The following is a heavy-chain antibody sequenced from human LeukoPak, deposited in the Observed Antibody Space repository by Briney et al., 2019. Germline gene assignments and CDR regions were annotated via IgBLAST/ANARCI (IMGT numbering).Heavy chain of an antibody. CDR1: GFTFSSYW. J-gene: IGHJ6*03. CDR3: ARDSYYYDSSGYYYYYYYMDV. D-gene: IGHD3-22*01. V-gene: IGHV3-7*01. CDR2: IKQDGSEK. Sequence: GGSPRLSCAASGFTFSSYWMSWVRQAPGKGLEWVANIKQDGSEKYYVDSVKGRFTISRDNAKNSLYLQMNSLRAEDTAVYYCARDSYYYDSSGYYYYYYYMDVWGKGTTVTVSS.